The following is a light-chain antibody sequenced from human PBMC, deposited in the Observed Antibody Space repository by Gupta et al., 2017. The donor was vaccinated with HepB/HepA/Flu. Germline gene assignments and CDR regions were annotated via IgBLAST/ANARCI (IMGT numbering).Light chain of an antibody. CDR1: QSVSTSY. CDR2: DAS. CDR3: HQFGTSYPT. J-gene: IGKJ1*01. V-gene: IGKV3D-20*01. Sequence: EVVLTQSPATLSLSPGERATLSCGASQSVSTSYLAWYQQKPGLAPRLLIYDASNRATGIPDRFSGSGSGTDFTLTISSLEPEDSGLYYCHQFGTSYPTFGQGTKVEIK.